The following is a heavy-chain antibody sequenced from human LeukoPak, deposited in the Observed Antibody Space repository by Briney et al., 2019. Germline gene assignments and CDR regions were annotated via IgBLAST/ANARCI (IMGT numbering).Heavy chain of an antibody. Sequence: GGSLRLSCAASGFTFSSYGVHWVRQAPGKGLEWVAVISYDGSNKYYADSVKGRFTISKDNSKNTLYLQMNSLRAEDTAVYYCAKDRGDGGWSYFDYWGQGTLVTVSS. CDR1: GFTFSSYG. CDR2: ISYDGSNK. V-gene: IGHV3-30*18. D-gene: IGHD6-19*01. CDR3: AKDRGDGGWSYFDY. J-gene: IGHJ4*02.